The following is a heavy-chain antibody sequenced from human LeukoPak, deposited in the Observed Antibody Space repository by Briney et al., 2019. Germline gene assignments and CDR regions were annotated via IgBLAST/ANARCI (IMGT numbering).Heavy chain of an antibody. J-gene: IGHJ4*02. V-gene: IGHV4-34*01. CDR2: INHSGST. Sequence: SDTLSLTCAFYGEPYRGYYWRWISQPPGKGLEWIGEINHSGSTNYNPSLKSRVTISVDTSKNQFSLKLSSVTAADTAVYYCARGFRRVDYWGQGTLVTVSS. CDR3: ARGFRRVDY. CDR1: GEPYRGYY.